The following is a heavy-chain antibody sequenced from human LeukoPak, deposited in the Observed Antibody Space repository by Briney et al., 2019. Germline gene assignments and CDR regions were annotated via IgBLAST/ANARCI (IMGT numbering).Heavy chain of an antibody. CDR2: IYYSGST. J-gene: IGHJ3*02. CDR3: ARLNSSGYYYYQSAFDI. D-gene: IGHD3-22*01. CDR1: DGSISTYY. V-gene: IGHV4-59*01. Sequence: SETLSLTCTVSDGSISTYYWSWIRQPPGKGLEWIGYIYYSGSTNYNPSLKSRVTISVDTSKNQFSLKLSSVTAADTAVYYCARLNSSGYYYYQSAFDIWGQGTMVTVSS.